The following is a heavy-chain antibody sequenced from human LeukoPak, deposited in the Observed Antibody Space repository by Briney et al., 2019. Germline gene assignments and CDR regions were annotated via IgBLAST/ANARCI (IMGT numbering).Heavy chain of an antibody. V-gene: IGHV3-66*01. CDR1: GFTVSSNY. Sequence: GGSLRLSCAASGFTVSSNYMSWVRQAPGKGLEGVAVIYSGGSTYYADSVKGRFTISRDNSKNTLYLQMNSLRAEDTAVYYCARGGNSGSSKSWFDPWGQGTLVTVSS. J-gene: IGHJ5*02. D-gene: IGHD1-26*01. CDR3: ARGGNSGSSKSWFDP. CDR2: IYSGGST.